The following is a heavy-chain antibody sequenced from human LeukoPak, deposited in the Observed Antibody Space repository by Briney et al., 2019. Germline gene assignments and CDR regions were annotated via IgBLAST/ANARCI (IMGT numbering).Heavy chain of an antibody. J-gene: IGHJ6*03. V-gene: IGHV4-34*01. CDR1: GGSFSGYY. D-gene: IGHD3-22*01. Sequence: SETLSLTCAVYGGSFSGYYWSWIRQPPGKGLEWIGEINHSGSTNYNPSLKSRVTISVDTSKNQFSLKLSSVTAADTAVYYCARLSSGRYYYYYYMDVWGKGTTVTISS. CDR2: INHSGST. CDR3: ARLSSGRYYYYYYMDV.